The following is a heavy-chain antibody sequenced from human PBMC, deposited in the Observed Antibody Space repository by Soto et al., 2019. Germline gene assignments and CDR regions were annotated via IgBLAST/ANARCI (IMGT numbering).Heavy chain of an antibody. D-gene: IGHD3-10*01. J-gene: IGHJ4*02. V-gene: IGHV1-18*01. CDR2: TRPNNANT. CDR1: GGSFSGQA. CDR3: VRDLDGSGSYYTDY. Sequence: PGASVKVSCKASGGSFSGQAVSWVRQAPGQGLEWMGWTRPNNANTKYAQNLQGRVTMTTDTSTSTAYMELRSLRPDDTAVYYCVRDLDGSGSYYTDYWGQGTLVTVSS.